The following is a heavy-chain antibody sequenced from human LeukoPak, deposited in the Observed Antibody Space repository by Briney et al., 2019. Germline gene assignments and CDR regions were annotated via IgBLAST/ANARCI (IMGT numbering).Heavy chain of an antibody. J-gene: IGHJ4*02. CDR1: GGSISSYY. D-gene: IGHD1-26*01. CDR2: IYYSGST. V-gene: IGHV4-59*08. CDR3: ASLVGATEYYFDY. Sequence: SETLSLTCTVSGGSISSYYWSWIRQPPGKGLEWIGYIYYSGSTNYNPSLKSRVTISVDTSKNQFSLKLSSVTAADTAVYYCASLVGATEYYFDYWGQGTLVTVSP.